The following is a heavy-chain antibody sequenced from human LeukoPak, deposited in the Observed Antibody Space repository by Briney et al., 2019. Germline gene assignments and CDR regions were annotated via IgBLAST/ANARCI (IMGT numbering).Heavy chain of an antibody. Sequence: GGSLRLSCAASGFTFSSYAMHWVRQAPGKGLEWVAVISYDGSNKYYADSVKGRFTISRDNSKNTLYFQMSSLRAEDTAVYYCVKDGMPVAWGFVDYWGQGTQVTVSS. D-gene: IGHD6-19*01. CDR3: VKDGMPVAWGFVDY. V-gene: IGHV3-30*14. CDR1: GFTFSSYA. J-gene: IGHJ4*02. CDR2: ISYDGSNK.